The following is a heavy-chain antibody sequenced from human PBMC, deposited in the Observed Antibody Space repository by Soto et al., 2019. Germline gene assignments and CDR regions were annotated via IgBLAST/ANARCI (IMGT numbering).Heavy chain of an antibody. Sequence: GGSLRLSCAASGFTVSSNYMSWVRQAPGKGLEWVSVIYSGGSTYYADSVKGRFTISRDNSKNTLYLQMNGLRAEDTAVYYCASQDYGDYPDAEQNTKFDYWGQGTLVTVSS. CDR3: ASQDYGDYPDAEQNTKFDY. V-gene: IGHV3-66*04. D-gene: IGHD4-17*01. J-gene: IGHJ4*02. CDR2: IYSGGST. CDR1: GFTVSSNY.